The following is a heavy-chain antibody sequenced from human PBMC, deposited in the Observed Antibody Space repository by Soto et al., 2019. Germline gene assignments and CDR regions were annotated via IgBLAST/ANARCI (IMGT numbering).Heavy chain of an antibody. CDR1: GGTFSPYT. CDR3: ARDWESTVSTWSFGAF. D-gene: IGHD3-10*01. CDR2: VIPFLGVT. Sequence: QVQLVQSGAEVKKPGSSVKVSCKASGGTFSPYTVNWVRQAPGQGLEWMGRVIPFLGVTNYAQKFQARVTRTADTSKTTAYMELSGLRFEDTAVYYCARDWESTVSTWSFGAFWGRGTLVTVSS. J-gene: IGHJ4*02. V-gene: IGHV1-69*08.